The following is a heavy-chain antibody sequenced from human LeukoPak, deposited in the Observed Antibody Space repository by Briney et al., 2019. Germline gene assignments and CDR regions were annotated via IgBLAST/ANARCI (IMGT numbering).Heavy chain of an antibody. CDR2: IIPIFGTA. V-gene: IGHV1-69*13. J-gene: IGHJ5*02. CDR3: ARGGITIFGVVRDNWFDP. Sequence: SVKVSCKASGGTFSSYAISWVRQAPGQGLESMGGIIPIFGTANYAQKFQGRVTITADESTSTAYMELSSLRSEDTAVYYCARGGITIFGVVRDNWFDPWGQGTLVTVSS. D-gene: IGHD3-3*01. CDR1: GGTFSSYA.